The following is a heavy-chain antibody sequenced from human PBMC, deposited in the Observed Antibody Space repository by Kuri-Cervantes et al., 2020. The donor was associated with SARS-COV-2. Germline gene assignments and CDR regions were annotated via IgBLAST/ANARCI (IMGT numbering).Heavy chain of an antibody. CDR3: AKAGGIEIPAATNWFDP. V-gene: IGHV3-30*04. CDR2: ISFDGRNT. D-gene: IGHD2-2*01. J-gene: IGHJ5*02. Sequence: GGSLRLSCEASGFIFSDYAMDWVRQAPGKGLEWVAIISFDGRNTKFADSVKGRFSISRDNSKNTLYLQMTSLSAGDTAIYYCAKAGGIEIPAATNWFDPWGQGTLVTVSS. CDR1: GFIFSDYA.